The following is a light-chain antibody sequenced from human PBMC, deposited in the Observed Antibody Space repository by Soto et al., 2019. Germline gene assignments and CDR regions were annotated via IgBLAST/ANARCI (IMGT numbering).Light chain of an antibody. CDR1: SSDVGAFNY. CDR2: EVN. Sequence: QSALTQPPSVSGPPGQSVTISCTGTSSDVGAFNYVSWYQHHPGKVPKLLIYEVNKRPSGVPDRFSGSKSGNKASLTVSGLQPEDEAEYFCSSFVDGTSYVFGTGTKLTVL. V-gene: IGLV2-8*01. J-gene: IGLJ1*01. CDR3: SSFVDGTSYV.